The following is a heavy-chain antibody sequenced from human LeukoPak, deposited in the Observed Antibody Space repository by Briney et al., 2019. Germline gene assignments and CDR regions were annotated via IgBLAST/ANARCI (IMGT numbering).Heavy chain of an antibody. J-gene: IGHJ4*02. V-gene: IGHV3-74*01. CDR3: TSFAVGWTNFDY. Sequence: GGSLRLSCAASGFTFSSYWMHWVRQAPGKGLVWVSRINSDGSSTSYADSVKGRFTISRDNAKNTLYLQMNSLRAEDTAVYYCTSFAVGWTNFDYCGQGTLVTVSS. D-gene: IGHD6-19*01. CDR2: INSDGSST. CDR1: GFTFSSYW.